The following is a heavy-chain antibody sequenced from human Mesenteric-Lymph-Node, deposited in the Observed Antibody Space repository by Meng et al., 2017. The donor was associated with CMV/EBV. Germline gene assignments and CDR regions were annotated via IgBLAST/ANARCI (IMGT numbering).Heavy chain of an antibody. V-gene: IGHV3-11*01. D-gene: IGHD1-26*01. Sequence: GESLKISCAASGFTFSDQYMTWIRQAPGKGLEWVSHISNVGTTIYYADSMKGRFTISRDNAKNSLYLQMNSLRAEDTAVYYCARRLGATLDYWGQGTLVTVSS. CDR1: GFTFSDQY. CDR2: ISNVGTTI. CDR3: ARRLGATLDY. J-gene: IGHJ4*02.